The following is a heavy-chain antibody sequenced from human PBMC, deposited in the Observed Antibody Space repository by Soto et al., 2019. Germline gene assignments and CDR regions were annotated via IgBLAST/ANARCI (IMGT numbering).Heavy chain of an antibody. CDR2: INAGNGNT. D-gene: IGHD3-10*01. CDR1: GYTLTSYA. J-gene: IGHJ6*03. V-gene: IGHV1-3*01. Sequence: ASVKLSCKDSGYTLTSYAMHWVRQAPGQRLEWMGWINAGNGNTKYSQKFQGRVTITRDTSASTAYMELSSLRSEDTAVYYCAREGVYYGSGSLPNYYYMDVWGKGITVTVSS. CDR3: AREGVYYGSGSLPNYYYMDV.